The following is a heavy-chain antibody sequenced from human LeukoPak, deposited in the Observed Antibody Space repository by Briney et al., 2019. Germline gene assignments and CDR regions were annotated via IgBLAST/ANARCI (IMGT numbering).Heavy chain of an antibody. V-gene: IGHV1-46*01. CDR3: AISHSGDYYYFYS. Sequence: ASVKVSCKASGYTFTSYYMHWVRQAPGQGLEWIGIINPGDGSTGYAQKFQGRVTMTRDTSTSTVYMDLSSLRSEDTAFYYCAISHSGDYYYFYSWGQGTLVTVSS. CDR1: GYTFTSYY. CDR2: INPGDGST. J-gene: IGHJ4*02. D-gene: IGHD3-22*01.